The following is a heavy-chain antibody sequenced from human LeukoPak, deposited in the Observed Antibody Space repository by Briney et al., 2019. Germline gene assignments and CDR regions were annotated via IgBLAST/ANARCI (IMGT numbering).Heavy chain of an antibody. D-gene: IGHD3-10*01. V-gene: IGHV4-30-2*01. CDR1: GGSISTGGYS. J-gene: IGHJ4*02. CDR2: IYYTGST. CDR3: ARLRGYSYYFDS. Sequence: SETLSLTCGVSGGSISTGGYSWSWIRQPPGKGLEWIGYIYYTGSTYFNPSLKSRITISVDRSKNQFSLKLSSVNAADTAVYFCARLRGYSYYFDSWGQGTLVTVSS.